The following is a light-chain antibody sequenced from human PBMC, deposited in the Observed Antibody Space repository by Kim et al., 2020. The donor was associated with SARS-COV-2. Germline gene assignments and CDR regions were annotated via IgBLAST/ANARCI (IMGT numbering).Light chain of an antibody. Sequence: QSVLTQPPSASGTPGQRVIMSCSGSSSNIGTNTVNWYQQLPGTAPKLLIYSNDQRPSGVPDRFSGSRSGTSASLAVSGLQSEDEADYYCATWDGSLNVWVFGGGTQLTVL. CDR3: ATWDGSLNVWV. CDR2: SND. CDR1: SSNIGTNT. J-gene: IGLJ3*02. V-gene: IGLV1-44*01.